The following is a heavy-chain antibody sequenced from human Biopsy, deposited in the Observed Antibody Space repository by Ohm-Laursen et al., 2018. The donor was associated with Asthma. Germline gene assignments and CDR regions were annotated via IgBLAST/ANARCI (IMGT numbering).Heavy chain of an antibody. CDR2: VYWTGST. CDR1: GGSISSFY. J-gene: IGHJ4*02. CDR3: VRSVRNEQCLARFDY. V-gene: IGHV4-59*01. Sequence: TLSLTCSVYGGSISSFYWSWIRQSPGKGLEWMGYVYWTGSTNYNPSLKSRVTMSVDTSKNRMFLELTSVTAADTAIYYCVRSVRNEQCLARFDYWGQGKPVTVSS. D-gene: IGHD6-19*01.